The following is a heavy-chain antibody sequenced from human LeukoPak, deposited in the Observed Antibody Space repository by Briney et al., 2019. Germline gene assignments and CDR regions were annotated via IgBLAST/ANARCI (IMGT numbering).Heavy chain of an antibody. V-gene: IGHV3-48*03. J-gene: IGHJ6*02. Sequence: GGSLRLSCAASGFTFSNYAMSWVRQAPGKGLEWVSYISSSVSTIYYADSVKGRFTISRDNAKNSLFLQMNSLRAEDTAVYYCARDRYRDSRSIDCGMDVWGQGTTVTVSS. CDR1: GFTFSNYA. CDR3: ARDRYRDSRSIDCGMDV. CDR2: ISSSVSTI. D-gene: IGHD6-13*01.